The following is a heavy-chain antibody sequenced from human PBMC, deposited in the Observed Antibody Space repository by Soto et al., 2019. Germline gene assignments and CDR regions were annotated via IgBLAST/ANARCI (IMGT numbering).Heavy chain of an antibody. CDR1: GDSVSSNSAA. Sequence: SQTLSLTCAISGDSVSSNSAAWNWIRHSPSRGLELLGRTYYRSKWYNDYAVSVKSRININPDTSKNQFSLQLNSVTPEDTALYYCAREEYSSSSYYYYYGMEVWGQGTTVTVSS. CDR3: AREEYSSSSYYYYYGMEV. D-gene: IGHD6-6*01. CDR2: TYYRSKWYN. V-gene: IGHV6-1*01. J-gene: IGHJ6*02.